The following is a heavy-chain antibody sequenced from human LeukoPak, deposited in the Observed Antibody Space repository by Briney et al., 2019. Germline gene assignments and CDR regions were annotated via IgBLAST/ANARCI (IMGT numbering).Heavy chain of an antibody. Sequence: EASVKVSCKASGYTFTGYHIHWVRQAPGQGLEWMGWINPNSGDTNYAQKFQGRVTMTRDTSISTAYMELSRLRSDDTAVYYCARGSVEYCSGGSCAKRSYYYYMDVWGKGTTVTVSS. V-gene: IGHV1-2*02. J-gene: IGHJ6*03. CDR3: ARGSVEYCSGGSCAKRSYYYYMDV. D-gene: IGHD2-15*01. CDR1: GYTFTGYH. CDR2: INPNSGDT.